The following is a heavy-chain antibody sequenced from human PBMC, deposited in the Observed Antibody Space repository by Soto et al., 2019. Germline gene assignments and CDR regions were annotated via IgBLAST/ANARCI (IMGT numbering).Heavy chain of an antibody. CDR1: GCSISSSSYY. J-gene: IGHJ4*02. CDR2: IYYSGST. Sequence: SETLSLTCTFSGCSISSSSYYWGWIRQPPGKGLEWIGSIYYSGSTYYNPSLKSRVTISVDTSKNQFSLKLSSVTAADTAVYYCARTHDYGHYYFDYWGQGTLVTVSS. V-gene: IGHV4-39*01. CDR3: ARTHDYGHYYFDY. D-gene: IGHD4-17*01.